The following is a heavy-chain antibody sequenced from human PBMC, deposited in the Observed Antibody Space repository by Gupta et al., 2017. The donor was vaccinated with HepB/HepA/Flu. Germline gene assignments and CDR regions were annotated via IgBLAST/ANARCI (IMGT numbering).Heavy chain of an antibody. CDR3: AKMGSHYDFWSGYS. D-gene: IGHD3-3*01. V-gene: IGHV3-23*01. Sequence: EVQLLESGGGLVQPGGSLRLSCAASGFTFSSYAMSRVRQAPGKGLEWVSAISGSGGSTYYADSVKGRFTISRDNSKNTLYLQMNSLRAEDTAVYYCAKMGSHYDFWSGYSWGQGTLVTVSS. CDR2: ISGSGGST. J-gene: IGHJ5*02. CDR1: GFTFSSYA.